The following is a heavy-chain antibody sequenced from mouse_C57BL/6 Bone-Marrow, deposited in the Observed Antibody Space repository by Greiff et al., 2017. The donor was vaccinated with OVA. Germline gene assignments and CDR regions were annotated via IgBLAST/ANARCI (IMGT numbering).Heavy chain of an antibody. D-gene: IGHD2-4*01. CDR2: INPNSGTT. Sequence: VQLQQSGPELVKPGASVKISCKASGYSFTDYNMNWVKQSNGKSLEWIGVINPNSGTTYYNQKFKGNATLTVDQSSSTAYMQLNSLTSEDSAVYCCAVLYDYSGYWGQGTLVTVSA. V-gene: IGHV1-39*01. CDR3: AVLYDYSGY. J-gene: IGHJ3*01. CDR1: GYSFTDYN.